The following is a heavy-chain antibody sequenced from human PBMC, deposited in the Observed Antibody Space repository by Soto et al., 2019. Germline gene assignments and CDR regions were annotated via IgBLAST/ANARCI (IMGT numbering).Heavy chain of an antibody. V-gene: IGHV4-59*13. Sequence: SETLSLTCTVSGGCISRYYGSWIRQPPRSDMQPIAYLSYSACTNSSTSLKSRVTISVDTSKNQFSLKLSSVTAADTAVYYCARVITIFGGFPWFSPWGQGHMVTVSS. CDR3: ARVITIFGGFPWFSP. CDR1: GGCISRYY. D-gene: IGHD3-3*01. CDR2: LSYSACT. J-gene: IGHJ5*02.